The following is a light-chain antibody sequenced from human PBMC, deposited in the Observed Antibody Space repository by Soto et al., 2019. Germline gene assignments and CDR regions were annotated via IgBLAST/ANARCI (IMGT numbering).Light chain of an antibody. V-gene: IGLV1-47*01. CDR1: SSDVGY. J-gene: IGLJ3*02. Sequence: SVLTQPASVSGSPGQSITISCTGTSSDVGYVYWFRHFPGTAPKLLIYRNNQRPSGVPDRFSGSKSGTSASLAISGLRSEDEADYYCAAWDDTLSGRWLFGGGTQLTVL. CDR2: RNN. CDR3: AAWDDTLSGRWL.